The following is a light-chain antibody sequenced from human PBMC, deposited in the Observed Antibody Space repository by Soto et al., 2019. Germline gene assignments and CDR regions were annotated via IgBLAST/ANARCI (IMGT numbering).Light chain of an antibody. CDR1: SSDVGVYNY. V-gene: IGLV2-8*01. CDR3: SSYAGSNNVV. J-gene: IGLJ2*01. Sequence: QSVLTQPPSASGSPGQSVTISCTGTSSDVGVYNYVSWYQQHPGKAPKLMIYEVTKRPSGVPDRCSGSKSGNTASLTVSGLQAEDEADYYCSSYAGSNNVVFGGGTKLAAL. CDR2: EVT.